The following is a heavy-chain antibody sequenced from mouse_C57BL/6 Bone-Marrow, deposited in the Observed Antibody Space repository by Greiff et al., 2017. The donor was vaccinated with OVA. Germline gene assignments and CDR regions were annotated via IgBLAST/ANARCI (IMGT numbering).Heavy chain of an antibody. CDR3: ARACDIARDFYAMDY. CDR1: GYTFTSYW. Sequence: QVQLQQPGAELVKPGASVKLSCKASGYTFTSYWMHWVKQRPGQGLEWIGMIYPSSGSTNYNEKFKSKATLTVDKSSSTAYMQLSSLTSEDSAVYICARACDIARDFYAMDYEGRGTAITVTS. CDR2: IYPSSGST. V-gene: IGHV1-64*01. J-gene: IGHJ4*01.